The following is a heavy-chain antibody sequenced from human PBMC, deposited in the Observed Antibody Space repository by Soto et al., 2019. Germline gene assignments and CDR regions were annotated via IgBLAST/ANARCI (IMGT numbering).Heavy chain of an antibody. CDR2: IYHSGTT. CDR1: GGSISSDDFF. V-gene: IGHV4-61*08. J-gene: IGHJ4*02. Sequence: PSETLFLTCNVSGGSISSDDFFWSWVRQHPARGLEWIGYIYHSGTTYYNPSLKSRLTISVDRSKNQFTLQLTSVTVEDTAVYYCATSYGNAWYTYWGQGTQVTVSS. D-gene: IGHD6-13*01. CDR3: ATSYGNAWYTY.